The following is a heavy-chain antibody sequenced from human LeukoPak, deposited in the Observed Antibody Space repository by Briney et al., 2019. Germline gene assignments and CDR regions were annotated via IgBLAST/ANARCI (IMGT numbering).Heavy chain of an antibody. CDR3: AKAPTKEEEWLLLNYYDY. D-gene: IGHD3-22*01. Sequence: PGGSLRLSCVGSGFTLSSYAMSWVRQAPGKGLEWVSAISGSGTRTYYADSVKGRFTISRDNSKNTLYLQMNSLRAEDTAVHYCAKAPTKEEEWLLLNYYDYWGQGTLVTVSS. J-gene: IGHJ4*02. CDR1: GFTLSSYA. CDR2: ISGSGTRT. V-gene: IGHV3-23*01.